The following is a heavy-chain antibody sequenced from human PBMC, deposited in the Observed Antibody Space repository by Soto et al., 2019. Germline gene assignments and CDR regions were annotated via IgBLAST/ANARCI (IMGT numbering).Heavy chain of an antibody. Sequence: QVQLVQSGAEVKKPGSAVKVSCKSSGGTFSNYGFSLVRQAPGQGLECMGVIVPIFGAEHPQKFQGRVTITADESTTTVFMELRGLRSADTAVYYCARGGSDYEGSGYYQGHVWGQGTTVTVSS. D-gene: IGHD3-22*01. J-gene: IGHJ6*02. V-gene: IGHV1-69*12. CDR2: IVPIFGA. CDR1: GGTFSNYG. CDR3: ARGGSDYEGSGYYQGHV.